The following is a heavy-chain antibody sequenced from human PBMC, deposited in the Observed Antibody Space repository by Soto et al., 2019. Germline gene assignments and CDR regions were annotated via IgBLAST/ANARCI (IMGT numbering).Heavy chain of an antibody. J-gene: IGHJ3*02. D-gene: IGHD2-2*01. CDR3: ARAGRYCSSTSCYPAFDI. Sequence: GWSLRLSCAASGFTVSSYWMSWVRQAPGKGLEWVANIKKDGSEKYYVDSVKGRFTISRDNAKNSLYLQMNSLRAEETAVYYCARAGRYCSSTSCYPAFDIWGQGTMVTVSS. V-gene: IGHV3-7*01. CDR2: IKKDGSEK. CDR1: GFTVSSYW.